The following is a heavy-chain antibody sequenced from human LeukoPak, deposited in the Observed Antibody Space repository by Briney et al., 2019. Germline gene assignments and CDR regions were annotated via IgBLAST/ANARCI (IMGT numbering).Heavy chain of an antibody. J-gene: IGHJ4*02. V-gene: IGHV4-39*01. CDR2: IYYSGSI. Sequence: SETLSLTCTVSGGSISSSSYYWGWIRQPPGKGLEWIGSIYYSGSIYYNPSLKSRVTISVDTSKNQFSLKLSSVTAADTAVYYCARHSDSSGLTDYWGQGTLVTVSS. CDR3: ARHSDSSGLTDY. CDR1: GGSISSSSYY. D-gene: IGHD6-19*01.